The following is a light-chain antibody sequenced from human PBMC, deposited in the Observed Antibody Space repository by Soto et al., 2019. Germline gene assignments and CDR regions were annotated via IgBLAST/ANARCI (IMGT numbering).Light chain of an antibody. Sequence: QSVLTQPPSVSGAPGQRVTISCTGSSSNIGAGSDVHWYQQLPGRAPKLLIYANSNRPSGVPDRFSGSRSGTSASLAITGLQAEDEADYSCQSYDSSLSGFYVFGTGTKLTVL. CDR1: SSNIGAGSD. V-gene: IGLV1-40*01. J-gene: IGLJ1*01. CDR3: QSYDSSLSGFYV. CDR2: ANS.